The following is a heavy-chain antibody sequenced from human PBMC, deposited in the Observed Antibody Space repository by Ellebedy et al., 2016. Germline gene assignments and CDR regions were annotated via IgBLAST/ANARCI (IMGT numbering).Heavy chain of an antibody. CDR2: IWSDGSNK. CDR3: ATGRVATHNKGNYFEH. V-gene: IGHV3-33*03. D-gene: IGHD2/OR15-2a*01. J-gene: IGHJ4*02. Sequence: GGSLRLSCAASGFIFRESAMHWVRQAPGKGLEWVAVIWSDGSNKDYVDSVKGRFTVSRDNSNSTLYLQMSSLRVEDTAVYYCATGRVATHNKGNYFEHWGQGTLVTVSS. CDR1: GFIFRESA.